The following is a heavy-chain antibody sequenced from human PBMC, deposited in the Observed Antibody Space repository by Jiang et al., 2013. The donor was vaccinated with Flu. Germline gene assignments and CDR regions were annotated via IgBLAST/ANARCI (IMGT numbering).Heavy chain of an antibody. V-gene: IGHV4-34*01. J-gene: IGHJ4*02. CDR1: SGSFSDYY. CDR3: ARGYNYYDPSGPI. D-gene: IGHD3-22*01. Sequence: YSGSFSDYYWTWIRQPPGKGLEWIGEINHSGSTNYNPSLKSRVTMSVDTSKNQFSLKLTSVTAVDTAVYYCARGYNYYDPSGPIWGQGTLVTVSS. CDR2: INHSGST.